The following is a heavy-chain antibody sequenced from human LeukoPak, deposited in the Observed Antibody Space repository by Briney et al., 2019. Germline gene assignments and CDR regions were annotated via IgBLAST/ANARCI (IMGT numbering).Heavy chain of an antibody. Sequence: SQTLSLTCTVSGDSISSADYYWTWIRQPPGKGLELVGFIYYSGSTKYNPSLKSRVTISAATSKTQFSLRLSHATAADTAVYYCARIRRPHWYLDLWGRGTLVTVSS. J-gene: IGHJ2*01. V-gene: IGHV4-30-4*08. CDR3: ARIRRPHWYLDL. CDR1: GDSISSADYY. D-gene: IGHD3-3*01. CDR2: IYYSGST.